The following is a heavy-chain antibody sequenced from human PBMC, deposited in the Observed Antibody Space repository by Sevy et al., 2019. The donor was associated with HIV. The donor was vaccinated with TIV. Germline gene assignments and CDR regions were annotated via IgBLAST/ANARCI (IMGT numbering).Heavy chain of an antibody. CDR2: ISRSGSTI. CDR1: GFTFSDYE. CDR3: ARGLGYYDNINYSLFDY. D-gene: IGHD3-22*01. Sequence: GESLKISCAASGFTFSDYEMTWVRQAPGKGLEWISFISRSGSTIYYADSVKGRFTISRDNAKNSLYLQMNSLRAEDTAVYYCARGLGYYDNINYSLFDYWGQGTLVTVSS. V-gene: IGHV3-48*03. J-gene: IGHJ4*02.